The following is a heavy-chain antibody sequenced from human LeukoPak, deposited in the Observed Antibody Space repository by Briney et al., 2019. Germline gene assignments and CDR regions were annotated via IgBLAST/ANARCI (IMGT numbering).Heavy chain of an antibody. V-gene: IGHV3-43*02. CDR1: GFTFDDYA. CDR3: AKGYCSSTSCPFHH. Sequence: GGSLRLSCAASGFTFDDYAMHWVRQAPGKGLEWVSLISGDGGSTYYADSVKGRFTISRDNSKNSLYLQMNSLRTEDTALYYCAKGYCSSTSCPFHHWGQGTLVTVSS. CDR2: ISGDGGST. J-gene: IGHJ1*01. D-gene: IGHD2-2*01.